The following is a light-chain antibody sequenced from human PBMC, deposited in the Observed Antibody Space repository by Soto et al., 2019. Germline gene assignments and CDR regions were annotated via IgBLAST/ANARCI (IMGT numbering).Light chain of an antibody. J-gene: IGKJ1*01. CDR3: HQTYSGRS. CDR2: AAS. Sequence: DIQMTQSPSSLSASVGARVTITCRASQDIGVFLNWYPQKPGKAPKCLIYAASNLESRVPSRFSGSGSGTDFTLAISNLQPEDFATYYCHQTYSGRSFGPGTKVDIK. V-gene: IGKV1-39*01. CDR1: QDIGVF.